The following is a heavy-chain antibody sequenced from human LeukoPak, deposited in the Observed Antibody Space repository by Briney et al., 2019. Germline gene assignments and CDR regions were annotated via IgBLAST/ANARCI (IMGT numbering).Heavy chain of an antibody. V-gene: IGHV7-4-1*02. D-gene: IGHD5-12*01. CDR3: VRNGIYPLIYYDY. CDR2: INTNTGNP. Sequence: ASVKVSCKASGYTFTYYTMNWVRQAPGQGLEWIGWINTNTGNPTYAQGFTGRFVFSLDTSVSTAFLQINSLKAADTAVYYCVRNGIYPLIYYDYWGQGTLVTVSS. J-gene: IGHJ4*02. CDR1: GYTFTYYT.